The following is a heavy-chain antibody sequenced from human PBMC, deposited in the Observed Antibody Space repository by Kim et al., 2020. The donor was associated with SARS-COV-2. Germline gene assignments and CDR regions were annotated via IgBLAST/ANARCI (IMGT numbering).Heavy chain of an antibody. CDR1: GFTFSSYG. D-gene: IGHD6-19*01. V-gene: IGHV3-33*01. CDR3: ARPGTVAGANWYFDL. J-gene: IGHJ2*01. Sequence: GGSLRLSCAASGFTFSSYGMHWVRQAPGKGLEWVAVIWYDGSNKYYADSVKGRFTISRDNSKNTLYLQMNSLRAEDTAVYYCARPGTVAGANWYFDLWGRGTLVTVSS. CDR2: IWYDGSNK.